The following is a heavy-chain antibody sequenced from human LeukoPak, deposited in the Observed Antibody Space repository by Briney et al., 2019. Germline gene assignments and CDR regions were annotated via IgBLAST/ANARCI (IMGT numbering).Heavy chain of an antibody. V-gene: IGHV4-38-2*02. CDR3: ARERKAMALLLFDY. CDR1: GYSISSGYY. CDR2: IYHSGST. J-gene: IGHJ4*02. Sequence: SETLSLTCTVSGYSISSGYYWGWIRQPPGKGLEWIGSIYHSGSTYYNPSLKSRVTISVDTSKNQFSLKLSSVTAADTAVYYCARERKAMALLLFDYWGQGTLVTVSS. D-gene: IGHD2/OR15-2a*01.